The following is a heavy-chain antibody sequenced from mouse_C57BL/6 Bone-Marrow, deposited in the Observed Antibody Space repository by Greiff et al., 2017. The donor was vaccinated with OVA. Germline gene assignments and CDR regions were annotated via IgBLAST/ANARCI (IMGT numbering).Heavy chain of an antibody. V-gene: IGHV2-9-1*01. CDR1: GFSLTSYA. J-gene: IGHJ4*01. Sequence: VKLVESGPGLVAPSQSLSITCTVSGFSLTSYAISWVRQPPGKGLEWLGVIWTGGGSNYTSALKSRLSISKDNSKSQVFLKMNSLQTYDTARYYCARGGYYGYPYAMDYWGQGTSVTVSA. D-gene: IGHD2-2*01. CDR3: ARGGYYGYPYAMDY. CDR2: IWTGGGS.